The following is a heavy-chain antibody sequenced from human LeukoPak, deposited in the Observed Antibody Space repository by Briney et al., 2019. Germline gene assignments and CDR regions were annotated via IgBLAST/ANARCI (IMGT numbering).Heavy chain of an antibody. CDR1: GGSIRSGSYY. Sequence: SETLSLTCTVSGGSIRSGSYYWSWIRQPAGKGLEWIGRIYTSGSTNYNPSLKSRVTMSVDTSKNQFSLKLSSVTAADTAVYYCARVDLYGAVDAFDIWGQGTMVTVSS. J-gene: IGHJ3*02. CDR3: ARVDLYGAVDAFDI. CDR2: IYTSGST. V-gene: IGHV4-61*02. D-gene: IGHD4-17*01.